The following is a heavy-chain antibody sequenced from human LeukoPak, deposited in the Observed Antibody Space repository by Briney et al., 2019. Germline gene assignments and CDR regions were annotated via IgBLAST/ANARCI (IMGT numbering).Heavy chain of an antibody. CDR1: GYTFTSYA. V-gene: IGHV1-3*03. D-gene: IGHD3-22*01. J-gene: IGHJ3*02. CDR2: INAGNGNT. CDR3: ARMPSANYYDSSGPFDI. Sequence: GASVTVSCKASGYTFTSYAMHWVRQAPGQRLEWMGWINAGNGNTKYSQEFQGRVTITRDTSASTAYMELSSLRSEDMAVYYCARMPSANYYDSSGPFDIWGQGTMVTVSS.